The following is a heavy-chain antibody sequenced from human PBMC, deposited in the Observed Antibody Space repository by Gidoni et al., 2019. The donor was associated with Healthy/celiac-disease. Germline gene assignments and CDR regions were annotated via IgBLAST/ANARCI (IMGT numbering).Heavy chain of an antibody. CDR1: GFIFDDYA. Sequence: EVQLVESGGGWVQPGRSLRLSCAAYGFIFDDYAMHWVRQAPGKGLEWGSGMSWNSGSIGYADSVKGRFTISRDNAKNSLYLQMNSLRAEDTALYYCAKDVGSSWYYYYGMDVWGQGTTVTVSS. V-gene: IGHV3-9*01. J-gene: IGHJ6*02. CDR3: AKDVGSSWYYYYGMDV. CDR2: MSWNSGSI. D-gene: IGHD6-13*01.